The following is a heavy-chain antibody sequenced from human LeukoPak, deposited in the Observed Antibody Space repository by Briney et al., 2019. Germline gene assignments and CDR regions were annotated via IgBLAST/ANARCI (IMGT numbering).Heavy chain of an antibody. J-gene: IGHJ6*03. CDR1: GFTVSSNY. Sequence: GGSLRLSCAASGFTVSSNYMSWVRQAPGKGLEWVSVIYSGGSTYYADSVRGRFTISRDNSKNTLYLQMNSLRAEDTAVYYCAREIYYYGSGSHPGPHMDVWGKGTTVTVSS. CDR2: IYSGGST. D-gene: IGHD3-10*01. V-gene: IGHV3-66*02. CDR3: AREIYYYGSGSHPGPHMDV.